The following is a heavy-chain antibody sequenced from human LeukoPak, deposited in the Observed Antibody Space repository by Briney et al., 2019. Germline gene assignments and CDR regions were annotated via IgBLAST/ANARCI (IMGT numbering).Heavy chain of an antibody. Sequence: PGGSLRLSCAASGFTFSSYSMNWVRQAPGKGLEWVSSISSSSIYIYYADSVKGRFTISRDNAKNSLYLQMNSLRAEDTAVHYCARDDAVGATTYWYFDLWGRGTLVTVSS. J-gene: IGHJ2*01. V-gene: IGHV3-21*01. CDR1: GFTFSSYS. D-gene: IGHD1-26*01. CDR3: ARDDAVGATTYWYFDL. CDR2: ISSSSIYI.